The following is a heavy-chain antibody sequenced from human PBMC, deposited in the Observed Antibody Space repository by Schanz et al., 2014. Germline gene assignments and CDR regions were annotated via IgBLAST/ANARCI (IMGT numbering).Heavy chain of an antibody. CDR1: RYTFNTSG. D-gene: IGHD5-12*01. CDR2: ISAYTNNT. Sequence: QVQLEQSGAEVKEPGASVKVSCEASRYTFNTSGLNWVRQAPGQGLEWMGWISAYTNNTNYAQKVQGRVTMTTDTSANTAYMELSSLKSEDTAVYYCARGPLGTSPWGQGTLVTVSS. V-gene: IGHV1-18*01. J-gene: IGHJ5*02. CDR3: ARGPLGTSP.